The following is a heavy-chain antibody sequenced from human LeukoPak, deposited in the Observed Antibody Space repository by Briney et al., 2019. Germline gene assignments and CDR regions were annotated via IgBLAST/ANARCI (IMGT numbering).Heavy chain of an antibody. V-gene: IGHV3-7*03. D-gene: IGHD3-3*01. J-gene: IGHJ4*02. CDR3: ARVGVAGFDY. Sequence: GGSLRLSCAASRFTIDDYWMSWVRQAPGKGLEWVANIKEDVSDKYYVDSVKGRFTISRDNAKNSLYLQMSRLRAEDTAVYYCARVGVAGFDYWGQGILVTVSS. CDR1: RFTIDDYW. CDR2: IKEDVSDK.